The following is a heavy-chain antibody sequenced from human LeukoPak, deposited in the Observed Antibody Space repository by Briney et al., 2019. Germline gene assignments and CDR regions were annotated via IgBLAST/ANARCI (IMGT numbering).Heavy chain of an antibody. CDR1: GGSISSYY. CDR3: ARATGGAGSGSYYYDY. Sequence: PSETLSLTCTVSGGSISSYYWSWIRQPPGKGLEWIGYIYYSGSTNYSPSLKSRVTISVDTSKNQFSLKLSSVTAADTAVYHCARATGGAGSGSYYYDYWGQGTLVTVSS. J-gene: IGHJ4*02. CDR2: IYYSGST. D-gene: IGHD3-10*01. V-gene: IGHV4-59*01.